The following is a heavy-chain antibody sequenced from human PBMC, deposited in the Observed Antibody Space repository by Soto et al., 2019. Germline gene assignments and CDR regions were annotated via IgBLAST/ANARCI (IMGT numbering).Heavy chain of an antibody. CDR2: IHHSGAT. Sequence: SETLSLTCAVSGASISDCDWWSWVRQPPGKGLEWIGEIHHSGATNHNSSVKSRVTISLDKSKNHLSLQLNSVTAADTAVYYCATRDYTASPYWGQGILVTVSS. D-gene: IGHD2-2*02. CDR1: GASISDCDW. J-gene: IGHJ4*02. CDR3: ATRDYTASPY. V-gene: IGHV4-4*02.